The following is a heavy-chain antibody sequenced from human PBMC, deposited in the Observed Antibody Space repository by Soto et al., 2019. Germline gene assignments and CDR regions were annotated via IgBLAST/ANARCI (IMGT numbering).Heavy chain of an antibody. Sequence: QVQLVQSGAEVKKPGSSVKVSCKASGGTFSSYAISWVRQAPGQGLEWMGGIIPIFGTANYAQKFQGRATITADESTSTAYMELSSLRSEDTAVYYCARKGYCSGGSCYSSFNWFDPWGQGTLVTVSS. CDR3: ARKGYCSGGSCYSSFNWFDP. J-gene: IGHJ5*02. D-gene: IGHD2-15*01. CDR2: IIPIFGTA. CDR1: GGTFSSYA. V-gene: IGHV1-69*01.